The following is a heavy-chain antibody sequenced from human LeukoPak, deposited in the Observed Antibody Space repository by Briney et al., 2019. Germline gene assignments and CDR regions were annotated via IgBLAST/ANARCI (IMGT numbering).Heavy chain of an antibody. J-gene: IGHJ4*02. V-gene: IGHV2-5*02. Sequence: SGPTLVNPTQTLTLTCTFSGFSLTTNGVGVGWIRQPPGEALEWLALIYWDGDILYSPSLKSRLTITKDTSKNQVVLTMTNMDPVDTATYYCARRGSNWGYFGYWGQGTLVTVSS. CDR3: ARRGSNWGYFGY. D-gene: IGHD7-27*01. CDR1: GFSLTTNGVG. CDR2: IYWDGDI.